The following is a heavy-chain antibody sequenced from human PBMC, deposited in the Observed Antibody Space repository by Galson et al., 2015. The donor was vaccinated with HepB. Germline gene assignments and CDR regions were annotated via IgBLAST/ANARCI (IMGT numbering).Heavy chain of an antibody. D-gene: IGHD3-22*01. J-gene: IGHJ4*02. Sequence: SLRLSCAASGFTFGNYAMHWVRQAPGEGLEWVSGISYNSVYIGYADSVRGRFTISRDNAKNSLYLQMNSLRAEDTALYYCAKSYDFDGRGYYYSDWGQGTLVTVSS. CDR2: ISYNSVYI. V-gene: IGHV3-9*01. CDR3: AKSYDFDGRGYYYSD. CDR1: GFTFGNYA.